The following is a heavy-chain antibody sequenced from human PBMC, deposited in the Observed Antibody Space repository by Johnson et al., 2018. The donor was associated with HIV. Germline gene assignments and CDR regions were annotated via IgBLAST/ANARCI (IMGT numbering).Heavy chain of an antibody. CDR1: RFTFSAYP. J-gene: IGHJ3*02. Sequence: VQLVESGGGLVKPGGSLRLSCAASRFTFSAYPMHWVRQAPGKGLEYVSAISSNGGKTYYADSVKGRFTIARDNSKNTLYLQMGSLRAEDTAVYYCAREDTVTKGSAFDIWGQGTMVTVSS. CDR2: ISSNGGKT. D-gene: IGHD4-17*01. V-gene: IGHV3-64*07. CDR3: AREDTVTKGSAFDI.